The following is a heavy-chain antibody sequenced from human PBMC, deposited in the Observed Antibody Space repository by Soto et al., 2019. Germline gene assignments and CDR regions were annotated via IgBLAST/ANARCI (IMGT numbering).Heavy chain of an antibody. CDR2: ISGSGGST. Sequence: EVQLLESGGGLVQPGGSLRLSCAASGFTFSSYAMSWVRQAPGKGLEWVSAISGSGGSTYYADSVKGRFTISRDNSKNTLYLQMTSLRGEDTAVYYCASGCSSTSCCPLGLDAFDIWGQGTMVTVSS. D-gene: IGHD2-2*01. V-gene: IGHV3-23*01. J-gene: IGHJ3*02. CDR1: GFTFSSYA. CDR3: ASGCSSTSCCPLGLDAFDI.